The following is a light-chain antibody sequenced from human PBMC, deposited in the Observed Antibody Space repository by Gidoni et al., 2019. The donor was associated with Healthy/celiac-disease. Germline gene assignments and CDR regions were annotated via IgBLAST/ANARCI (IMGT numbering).Light chain of an antibody. CDR3: QQYKSYAT. V-gene: IGKV1-5*03. CDR1: QSISSW. Sequence: DIQMTQSPSTLSASVGDRVTITCRASQSISSWLAWYQQKPGKAPKLLIYKASSLESGVPSRFSGSGSGTEFTLTISSLQPDDFATYYCQQYKSYATFXXXTKLEIK. CDR2: KAS. J-gene: IGKJ2*01.